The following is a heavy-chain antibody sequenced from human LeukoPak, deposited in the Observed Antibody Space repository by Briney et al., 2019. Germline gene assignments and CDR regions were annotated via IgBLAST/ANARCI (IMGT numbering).Heavy chain of an antibody. CDR3: ARDLYYYDSSGYESDYFDY. V-gene: IGHV3-66*01. Sequence: PGGSLRLSCAASGFTVSSNYMSWVRQAPGKGLEWVSVIYSGGSTYYADSVKGRFTISSDNSKNTLYLQMNSLRAEDTAVYYCARDLYYYDSSGYESDYFDYWGQGTLVTVSS. J-gene: IGHJ4*02. CDR2: IYSGGST. D-gene: IGHD3-22*01. CDR1: GFTVSSNY.